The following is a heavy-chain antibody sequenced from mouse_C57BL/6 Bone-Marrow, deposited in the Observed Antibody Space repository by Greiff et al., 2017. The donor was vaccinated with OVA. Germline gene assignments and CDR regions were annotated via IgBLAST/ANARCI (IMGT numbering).Heavy chain of an antibody. D-gene: IGHD6-1*01. Sequence: EVKLVESGGGLVKPGGSLKLSCAASGFTFSSYAMSWVRQTPEKRLEWVATISDGGSYTYYPDNVKGRYTISNDNAKNNLYLQMSHLKSEDTARYYGLKSFFAYWGQGTLVTVSA. J-gene: IGHJ3*01. CDR3: LKSFFAY. V-gene: IGHV5-4*03. CDR2: ISDGGSYT. CDR1: GFTFSSYA.